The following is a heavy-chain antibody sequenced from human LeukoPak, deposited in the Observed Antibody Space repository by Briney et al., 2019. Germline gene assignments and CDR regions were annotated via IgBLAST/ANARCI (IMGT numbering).Heavy chain of an antibody. D-gene: IGHD6-19*01. CDR3: ARGVGAVGDY. Sequence: ASVKVSCKASGYTFNGYDFNWVRQATGQGLEWMGWMGPKNKNAAYAQKFQGRVTMTWDTSINTAYMELRSLRVEDTAVYYCARGVGAVGDYWGQGTLVTVSS. CDR2: MGPKNKNA. J-gene: IGHJ4*02. CDR1: GYTFNGYD. V-gene: IGHV1-8*01.